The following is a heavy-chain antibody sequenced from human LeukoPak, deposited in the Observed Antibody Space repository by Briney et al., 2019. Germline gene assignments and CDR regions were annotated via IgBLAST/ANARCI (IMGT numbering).Heavy chain of an antibody. CDR3: AKDLAPTIY. Sequence: GGSLRLSCAASGFTFSSYAMSWVRQAPGKGLEWVSGISGSGGATYYADSVKGRFTISRDNSKNTLYLQMNSLRVEDTAVYYCAKDLAPTIYWGQGTLVTVSS. CDR1: GFTFSSYA. J-gene: IGHJ4*02. V-gene: IGHV3-23*01. D-gene: IGHD2-2*01. CDR2: ISGSGGAT.